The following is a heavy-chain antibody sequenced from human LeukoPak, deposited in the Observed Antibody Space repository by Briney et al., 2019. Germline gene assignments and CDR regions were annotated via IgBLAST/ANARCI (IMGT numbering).Heavy chain of an antibody. CDR3: ARVFPEQLAFDY. D-gene: IGHD6-6*01. V-gene: IGHV4-4*07. CDR2: IYTSGST. CDR1: GGSTSSYY. Sequence: PSDTLSLTCTVSGGSTSSYYWSWIRQPAGKGLEWIGRIYTSGSTNYNPSLKSRVTMSVDTSKNQFSLKLSSVTAADTAVYYCARVFPEQLAFDYWGQGTLVTVSS. J-gene: IGHJ4*02.